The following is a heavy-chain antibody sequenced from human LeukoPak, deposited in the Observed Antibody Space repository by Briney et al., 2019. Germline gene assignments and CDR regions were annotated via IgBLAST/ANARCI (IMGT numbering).Heavy chain of an antibody. CDR1: GASINSGGYC. D-gene: IGHD1-26*01. CDR2: ICNSGST. Sequence: SQTLSLTCTVSGASINSGGYCWAWIRQLPGKGLEWIGYICNSGSTYYNPSLQSRVTISVDTSKNHLSLMVTSLTAADTAMYYCARGKTGSYLPWGQGTLVTVSS. J-gene: IGHJ5*02. V-gene: IGHV4-31*03. CDR3: ARGKTGSYLP.